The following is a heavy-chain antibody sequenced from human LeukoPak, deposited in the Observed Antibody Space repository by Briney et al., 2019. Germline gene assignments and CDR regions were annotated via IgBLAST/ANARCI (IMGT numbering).Heavy chain of an antibody. V-gene: IGHV4-59*01. J-gene: IGHJ6*02. CDR2: IYYSGST. CDR1: GGSISSYY. Sequence: SETLSLTCTVSGGSISSYYWSWIRQPPGKGLEWIWYIYYSGSTNYNPSLKTRVTISVDTSKNQFSLKLSSVTAADTAVYYCASLNYGMDVWGQGTTVTVSS. CDR3: ASLNYGMDV.